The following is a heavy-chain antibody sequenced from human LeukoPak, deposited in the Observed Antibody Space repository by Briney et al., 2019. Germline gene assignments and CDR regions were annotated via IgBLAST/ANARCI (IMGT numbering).Heavy chain of an antibody. V-gene: IGHV4-59*01. CDR1: GFTFSSYS. CDR2: IYYSGST. J-gene: IGHJ4*02. D-gene: IGHD6-19*01. CDR3: ARDKGAVGYFDY. Sequence: GSLRLSCAASGFTFSSYSMNWVRQAPGKGLEWIGYIYYSGSTNYNPSLKSRVTISVDTSKNQFSLKLSSVTAADTAVYYCARDKGAVGYFDYWGQGTLVTISS.